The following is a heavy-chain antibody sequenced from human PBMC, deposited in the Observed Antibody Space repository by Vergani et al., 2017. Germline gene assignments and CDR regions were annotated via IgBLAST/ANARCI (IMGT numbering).Heavy chain of an antibody. V-gene: IGHV3-33*06. CDR1: GFTFSSYG. CDR3: AKGASVANCPRGWRNWFDP. D-gene: IGHD1-1*01. CDR2: IWYDGNNK. J-gene: IGHJ5*02. Sequence: VQLVESGGGVVQPGRSLRLSCAASGFTFSSYGMHWVRQAPGKGLEWVAIIWYDGNNKYYADSVKGRFTISRDNSKNTLSLQMNSLRAEDTAVYFCAKGASVANCPRGWRNWFDPWGQGTLVTVSS.